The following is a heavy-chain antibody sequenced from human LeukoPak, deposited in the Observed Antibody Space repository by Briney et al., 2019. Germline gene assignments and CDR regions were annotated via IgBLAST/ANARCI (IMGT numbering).Heavy chain of an antibody. D-gene: IGHD2-15*01. V-gene: IGHV3-20*04. CDR1: GFTFDDYG. Sequence: GGSLRLSCAASGFTFDDYGMSWVRQVPGKGLEWVAGINWNNGKTNYADSVKGRFTISRDNAKNSLYLQMNSLRDEDTALYYCARPRALCSSSSCPSFDYWGQGTLVTVSS. J-gene: IGHJ4*02. CDR2: INWNNGKT. CDR3: ARPRALCSSSSCPSFDY.